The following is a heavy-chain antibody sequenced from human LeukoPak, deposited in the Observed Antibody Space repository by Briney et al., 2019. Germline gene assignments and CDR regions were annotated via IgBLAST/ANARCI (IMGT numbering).Heavy chain of an antibody. D-gene: IGHD5-12*01. CDR2: IYYSGST. CDR1: GGSISSYY. J-gene: IGHJ4*02. CDR3: AREYSGYVVGFDY. Sequence: SETLSLTCTVSGGSISSYYWSWIRQPPGKGLEWIGCIYYSGSTNYNPSLKSRVTISVDTSKNQFSLKLSSVTAADTAVYYCAREYSGYVVGFDYWGQGTLVTVSS. V-gene: IGHV4-59*01.